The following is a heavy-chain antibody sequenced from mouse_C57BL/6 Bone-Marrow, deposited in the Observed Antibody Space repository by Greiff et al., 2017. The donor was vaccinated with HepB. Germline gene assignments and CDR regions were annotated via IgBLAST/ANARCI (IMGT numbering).Heavy chain of an antibody. Sequence: QFQLQQPGAELVKPGASVKVSCKASGYTFTSYWMHWVKQRPGQGLEWIGRIHPSDSDTNYNQKFKGKATLTVDKSSSTAYMKLSSLTSEDSAVYYCATYYYGSSSPFDYWGQGTTLTVSS. CDR2: IHPSDSDT. J-gene: IGHJ2*01. D-gene: IGHD1-1*01. CDR1: GYTFTSYW. CDR3: ATYYYGSSSPFDY. V-gene: IGHV1-74*01.